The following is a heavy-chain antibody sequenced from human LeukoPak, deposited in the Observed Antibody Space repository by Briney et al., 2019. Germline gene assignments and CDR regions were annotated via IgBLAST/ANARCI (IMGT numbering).Heavy chain of an antibody. CDR2: ISGSGGST. J-gene: IGHJ6*03. CDR3: ANNPRRYCSGGSCYSIYYYYYYMDV. D-gene: IGHD2-15*01. CDR1: GFTFSSYA. Sequence: GGSLRLSCAASGFTFSSYAMSWVRQAPGKGLEWVSAISGSGGSTYYADSVKGRFTISRDNSKNTLYLQMNSLRAEDTAVYYCANNPRRYCSGGSCYSIYYYYYYMDVWGKGTTVTVSS. V-gene: IGHV3-23*01.